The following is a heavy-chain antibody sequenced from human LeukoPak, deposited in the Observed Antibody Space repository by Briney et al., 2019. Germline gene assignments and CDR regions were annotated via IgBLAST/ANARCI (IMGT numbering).Heavy chain of an antibody. Sequence: GGSLRLSCAASGFTFSSYWMSRVRQAPGKGLEWVANIKQDGSEKYYVDSVKGRFTISRDNAKNSLYLQMNSLRAEDTAVYYCAREGYDISILFDYWGQGTLVTVSS. V-gene: IGHV3-7*03. CDR2: IKQDGSEK. D-gene: IGHD3-9*01. CDR1: GFTFSSYW. J-gene: IGHJ4*02. CDR3: AREGYDISILFDY.